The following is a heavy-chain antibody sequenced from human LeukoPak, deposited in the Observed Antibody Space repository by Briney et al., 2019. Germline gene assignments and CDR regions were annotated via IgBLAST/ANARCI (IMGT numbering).Heavy chain of an antibody. D-gene: IGHD4-23*01. CDR3: GCIGGVYGGSKARYYYYYYMDV. CDR2: ISTSSTTI. V-gene: IGHV3-48*04. Sequence: PGGSLRLSCAASGFTFSDYAMNWVRQAPGKGLEWVSYISTSSTTIYYADSVKGRFTISRDNARNSLYLQMNSLRAEDTAVYYCGCIGGVYGGSKARYYYYYYMDVWGKGTTVTVSS. CDR1: GFTFSDYA. J-gene: IGHJ6*03.